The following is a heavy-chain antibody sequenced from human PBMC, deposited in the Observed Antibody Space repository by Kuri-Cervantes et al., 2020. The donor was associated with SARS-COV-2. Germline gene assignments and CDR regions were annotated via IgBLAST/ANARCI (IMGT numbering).Heavy chain of an antibody. D-gene: IGHD5-24*01. CDR1: GYTFTSYY. CDR2: INPSGGST. J-gene: IGHJ4*02. CDR3: ARTDITINHLDY. V-gene: IGHV1-46*01. Sequence: ASVKVSCKASGYTFTSYYMHWVRQAPGQGLEWMGIINPSGGSTSYAQKFQGRVTMTTDTSTSTTYMELRSLRSDDTAVYYCARTDITINHLDYWGQGTLVTVSS.